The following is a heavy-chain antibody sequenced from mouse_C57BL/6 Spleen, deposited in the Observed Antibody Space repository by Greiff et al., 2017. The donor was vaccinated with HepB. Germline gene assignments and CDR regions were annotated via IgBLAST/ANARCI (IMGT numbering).Heavy chain of an antibody. J-gene: IGHJ2*01. Sequence: EVNVVESGGDLVKPGGSLKLSCAASGFTFSSYGMSWVRQTPDKRLEWVATISSGGSYTYYPDSVKGRFTISRDNAKNTLYLQMSSLKSEDTAMYYGAREGDSRYFDYWGQGTTLTVSS. CDR1: GFTFSSYG. CDR3: AREGDSRYFDY. V-gene: IGHV5-6*01. D-gene: IGHD1-1*01. CDR2: ISSGGSYT.